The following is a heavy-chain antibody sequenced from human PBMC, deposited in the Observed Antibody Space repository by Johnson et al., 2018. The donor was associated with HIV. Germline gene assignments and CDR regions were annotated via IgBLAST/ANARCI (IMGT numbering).Heavy chain of an antibody. Sequence: VQLVESGGGVVQPGRSLRLSCVASGFTFSSYAMHWVRQAPGKGLEWVAVISYDGSNKYYADSVKGRFTISRDNSKNTLYLQMNSLRAEDTAVYYCARGALQGGSWYGRYAFDIWGQGTMVTVSS. CDR3: ARGALQGGSWYGRYAFDI. CDR1: GFTFSSYA. CDR2: ISYDGSNK. V-gene: IGHV3-30-3*01. J-gene: IGHJ3*02. D-gene: IGHD6-13*01.